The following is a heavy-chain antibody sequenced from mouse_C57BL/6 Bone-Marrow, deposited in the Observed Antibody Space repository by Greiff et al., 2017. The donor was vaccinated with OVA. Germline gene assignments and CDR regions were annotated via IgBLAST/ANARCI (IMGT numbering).Heavy chain of an antibody. CDR2: ISSGGSYT. J-gene: IGHJ2*01. CDR3: ARHDYDGDY. D-gene: IGHD2-4*01. CDR1: GFTFSSYG. V-gene: IGHV5-6*01. Sequence: EVQLQESGGDLVKPGGSLKLSCAASGFTFSSYGMSWVRQTPDKRLEWVATISSGGSYTYYPDSVKGRFNISRDNAKNTLYLQMSSLKSEDTAMYYCARHDYDGDYWGQGTTLTVSS.